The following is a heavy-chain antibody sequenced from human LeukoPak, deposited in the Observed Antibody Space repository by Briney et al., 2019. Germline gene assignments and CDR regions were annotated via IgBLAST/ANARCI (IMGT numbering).Heavy chain of an antibody. CDR1: GFTLTNNW. CDR3: ARGGTSGYSSSLHFWGGNYYFDY. J-gene: IGHJ4*02. Sequence: GGSLRPSSAASGFTLTNNWTSWVRQVPGGGRGWVANIMEDVKENKYMNSVGGPLSLTRDNAKNALYLKMNSLRAEDTAVYYSARGGTSGYSSSLHFWGGNYYFDYWGQGTLVTVSS. CDR2: IMEDVKEN. D-gene: IGHD6-13*01. V-gene: IGHV3-7*01.